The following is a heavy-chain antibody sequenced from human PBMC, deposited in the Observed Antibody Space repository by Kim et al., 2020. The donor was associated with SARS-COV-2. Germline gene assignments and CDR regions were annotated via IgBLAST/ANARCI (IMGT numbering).Heavy chain of an antibody. Sequence: DGSEKYYMDSVKGRFTISRDNAKTSLYLQMNSLIAEDTAVYYCATFKKAYWGLGTLVTVSS. V-gene: IGHV3-7*03. CDR2: DGSEK. CDR3: ATFKKAY. J-gene: IGHJ4*02.